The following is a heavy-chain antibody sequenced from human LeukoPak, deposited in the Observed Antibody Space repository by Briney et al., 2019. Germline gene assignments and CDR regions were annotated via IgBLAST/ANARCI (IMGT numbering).Heavy chain of an antibody. CDR3: AREGGVRGVIISSWFDP. J-gene: IGHJ5*02. CDR2: INTNTGNP. D-gene: IGHD3-10*01. V-gene: IGHV7-4-1*02. Sequence: ASVKVSCKASGYTFTSYAMNWVRQAPGQGLEWMGWINTNTGNPTYAQGFTGRFVFSLDTSVSTAYLQISSLKAEDTAVYYCAREGGVRGVIISSWFDPWGQGTLVTVSS. CDR1: GYTFTSYA.